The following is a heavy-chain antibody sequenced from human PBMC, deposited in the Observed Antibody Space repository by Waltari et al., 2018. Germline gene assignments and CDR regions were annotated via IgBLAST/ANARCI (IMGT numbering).Heavy chain of an antibody. CDR3: ARRSFNEPLTGPHGGAFDI. V-gene: IGHV4-59*11. Sequence: QVQLQESGPGLVKPSETLSLVCTVSGGFISTHYWSWIWQPPGKGLEWLGHIFESGITTYNPSLRSRVAISVDTSKSQFSLTLTSVTAADTAVYYCARRSFNEPLTGPHGGAFDIWGQGTVITVSP. CDR1: GGFISTHY. CDR2: IFESGIT. J-gene: IGHJ3*02. D-gene: IGHD3-9*01.